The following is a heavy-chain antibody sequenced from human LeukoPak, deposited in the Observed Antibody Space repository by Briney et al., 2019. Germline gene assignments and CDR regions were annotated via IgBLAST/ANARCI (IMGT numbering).Heavy chain of an antibody. CDR3: AKCPVVYYYYYMDV. V-gene: IGHV3-30*18. D-gene: IGHD2-15*01. Sequence: GGSLRLSCAASGFTFSSYGMHWVRQAPGKGLEWVAVISYDGSNKYYADSVKGRFTISRDNSKNTLYLQMNSLRAEDTAVYYCAKCPVVYYYYYMDVWGKGTTVTVSS. J-gene: IGHJ6*03. CDR2: ISYDGSNK. CDR1: GFTFSSYG.